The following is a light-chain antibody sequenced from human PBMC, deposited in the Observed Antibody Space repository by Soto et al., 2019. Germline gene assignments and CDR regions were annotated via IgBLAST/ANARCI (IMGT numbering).Light chain of an antibody. V-gene: IGLV2-14*01. CDR1: SSDVGGYTY. CDR2: EVS. CDR3: SSYTSTSTPYV. J-gene: IGLJ1*01. Sequence: QSVLSQPASVSGSPGQSITISCSGTSSDVGGYTYVSWYQQHPGKAPKVIIYEVSNRPSGVSSRFSGSKSGKTASLTISGLQAEDEADYYCSSYTSTSTPYVFGTGTKVTV.